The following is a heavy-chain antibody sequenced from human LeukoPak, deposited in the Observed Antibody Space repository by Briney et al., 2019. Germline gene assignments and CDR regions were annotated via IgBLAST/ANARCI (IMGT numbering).Heavy chain of an antibody. CDR2: VTASAGNT. V-gene: IGHV3-23*01. Sequence: GGSLRLSCAVSGFTFSSYAMSWVRQAPGKGLEWVSAVTASAGNTYYADSVKGRFTISRDNSKNTLYLQVNSLRAEDTAVYYCAKGDYYGSGSTFKNGMDVWGQGTTVTVSS. J-gene: IGHJ6*01. CDR3: AKGDYYGSGSTFKNGMDV. CDR1: GFTFSSYA. D-gene: IGHD3-10*01.